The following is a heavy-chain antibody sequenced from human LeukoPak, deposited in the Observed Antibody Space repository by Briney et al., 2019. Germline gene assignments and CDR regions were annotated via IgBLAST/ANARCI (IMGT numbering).Heavy chain of an antibody. CDR3: ATGNYYDSRGYYTFGH. CDR2: INGDGTTT. J-gene: IGHJ4*02. CDR1: GFNFNKYW. Sequence: GGSLRLSCAASGFNFNKYWMHWVRQAPGKGLVWVSRINGDGTTTSYADSVKSGFTMSRDNAKNTLYLQMSGLRAEDTAVYYCATGNYYDSRGYYTFGHWGQGTLVTVSS. D-gene: IGHD3-22*01. V-gene: IGHV3-74*01.